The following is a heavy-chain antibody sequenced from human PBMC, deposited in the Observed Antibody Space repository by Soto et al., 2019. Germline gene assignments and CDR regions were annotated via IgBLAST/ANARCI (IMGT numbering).Heavy chain of an antibody. D-gene: IGHD5-18*01. V-gene: IGHV2-5*02. J-gene: IGHJ4*02. CDR3: AHLPWKQLWPRAPVVY. CDR1: GFSLSTSGVG. Sequence: SGPTLVNPTQTPTLTCTFSGFSLSTSGVGVGWIRQPPGKALEWLGIIYWDDDKRYSPSLKSRVTITKDTFKNQLVLTMTNMDPVDTATYYCAHLPWKQLWPRAPVVYWGQGTPVTVSS. CDR2: IYWDDDK.